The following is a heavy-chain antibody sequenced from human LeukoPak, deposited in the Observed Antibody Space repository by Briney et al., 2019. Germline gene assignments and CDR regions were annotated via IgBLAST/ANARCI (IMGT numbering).Heavy chain of an antibody. CDR1: GYTFTLYG. D-gene: IGHD3-9*01. CDR3: ARAVVKANYDILTGLTLRYYYYYYMDV. V-gene: IGHV1-18*01. CDR2: ISTNNGNT. J-gene: IGHJ6*03. Sequence: GASVKVSCKASGYTFTLYGITWVRQAPGQGLEWMGWISTNNGNTNFAQKLQGRVTMTTDTSTSTANMELRSLRSEDTAVYYCARAVVKANYDILTGLTLRYYYYYYMDVWGKGTTVTVSS.